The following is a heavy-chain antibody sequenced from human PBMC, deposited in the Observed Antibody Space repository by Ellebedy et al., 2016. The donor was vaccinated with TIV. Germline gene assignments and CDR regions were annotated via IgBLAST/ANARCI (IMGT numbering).Heavy chain of an antibody. Sequence: PGGSLRLSCAASGFTFSSYSMNWVRQAPGKGLEWVSSISSSSSYIYYADSVKGRFTISRDNAKNSLYLQMNSLRAEDTAVYYCARTYYDFWSGYESDWFDPWGQGTLVTVSS. CDR1: GFTFSSYS. CDR3: ARTYYDFWSGYESDWFDP. J-gene: IGHJ5*02. V-gene: IGHV3-21*01. CDR2: ISSSSSYI. D-gene: IGHD3-3*01.